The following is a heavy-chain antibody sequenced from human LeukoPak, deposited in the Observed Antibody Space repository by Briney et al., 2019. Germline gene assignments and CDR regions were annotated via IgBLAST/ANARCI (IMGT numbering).Heavy chain of an antibody. CDR1: GYRFTINY. Sequence: ASVTVSFTGSGYRFTINYMHWGRQGPGQGKEWVGVINPSGGSTSYAQKFQGRVTMTRDTSTSTVYMELSSLRSEDTAVYYCAREFRGYPHTGYAFDIWGQGTMVTVSS. CDR3: AREFRGYPHTGYAFDI. CDR2: INPSGGST. D-gene: IGHD3-22*01. V-gene: IGHV1-46*01. J-gene: IGHJ3*02.